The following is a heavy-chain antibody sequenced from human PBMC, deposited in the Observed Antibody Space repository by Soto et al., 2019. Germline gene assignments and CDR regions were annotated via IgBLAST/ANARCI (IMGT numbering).Heavy chain of an antibody. CDR2: IRRDGSEK. CDR1: GFSFSYSW. Sequence: GGSLRLSCAASGFSFSYSWMSWVRQAPGKGLEWVANIRRDGSEKDYADSVKGRFAISRDNAKNSLYLQMNSLRVDDTAVYYCARDRYYGDFDYWGQGTLVTVSS. CDR3: ARDRYYGDFDY. J-gene: IGHJ4*02. D-gene: IGHD4-17*01. V-gene: IGHV3-7*01.